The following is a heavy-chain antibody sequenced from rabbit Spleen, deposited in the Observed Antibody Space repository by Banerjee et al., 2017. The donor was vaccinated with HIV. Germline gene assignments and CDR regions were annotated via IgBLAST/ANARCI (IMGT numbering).Heavy chain of an antibody. CDR2: IDVAKYGTT. J-gene: IGHJ3*01. V-gene: IGHV1S45*01. CDR3: ARDLTGVIGWNFGW. D-gene: IGHD4-1*01. Sequence: QEQLEESGGDLVKPGASLTLTCKASGLDLSSRYWICWVRQAPGKGLEWITCIDVAKYGTTYYTSWAKGRFTISRASWTTVTLQMTSLTAADTASYFCARDLTGVIGWNFGWWGQGTLVTVS. CDR1: GLDLSSRYW.